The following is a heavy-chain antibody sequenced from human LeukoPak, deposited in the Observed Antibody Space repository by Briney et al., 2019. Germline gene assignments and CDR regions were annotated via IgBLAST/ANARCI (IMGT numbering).Heavy chain of an antibody. Sequence: GGSLRLSCAASGFTFSSYWMHWVRQAPGKGLLWVSRINSDGSVTTYADSVKGRFTISRDNAKNTLYLQMNSLRAEDTAVYYCTRPTGSFYGLGYWGQGTLVTVSS. CDR2: INSDGSVT. CDR3: TRPTGSFYGLGY. D-gene: IGHD1-26*01. V-gene: IGHV3-74*01. J-gene: IGHJ4*02. CDR1: GFTFSSYW.